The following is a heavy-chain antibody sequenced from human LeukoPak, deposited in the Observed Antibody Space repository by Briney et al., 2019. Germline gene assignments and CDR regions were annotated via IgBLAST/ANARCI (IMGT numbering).Heavy chain of an antibody. CDR1: GYSFTSYW. CDR3: GRSIIIAARNYYYYMDV. CDR2: IYPGDSDT. Sequence: GESLKISCKGSGYSFTSYWIGWVRQMPRKGLEGMGIIYPGDSDTRYSPSFQGQVTILADKSINTASLQWSSLKASDTAMYYCGRSIIIAARNYYYYMDVWGKGNPVTVSS. D-gene: IGHD6-6*01. J-gene: IGHJ6*03. V-gene: IGHV5-51*01.